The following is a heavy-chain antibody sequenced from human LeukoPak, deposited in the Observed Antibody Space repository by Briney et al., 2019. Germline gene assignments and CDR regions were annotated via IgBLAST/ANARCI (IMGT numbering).Heavy chain of an antibody. CDR2: ISGSGGAT. Sequence: GGSLRLSCAASRFTFSNYAMNWVRQAPGKGLEWVSAISGSGGATYYADSVKGRFIISRDNSKNRLYLQMNSLRAEDTAVYYCAKSFGDYSSTWSTRNWFDPWGQGTLVTVSS. CDR1: RFTFSNYA. J-gene: IGHJ5*02. D-gene: IGHD6-13*01. CDR3: AKSFGDYSSTWSTRNWFDP. V-gene: IGHV3-23*01.